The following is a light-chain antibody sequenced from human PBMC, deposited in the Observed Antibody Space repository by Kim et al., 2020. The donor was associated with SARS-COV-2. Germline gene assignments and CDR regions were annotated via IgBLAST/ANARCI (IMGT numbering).Light chain of an antibody. CDR1: QSVGNTY. V-gene: IGKV3-20*01. CDR2: GAS. CDR3: QQYGTSPRT. Sequence: EIVLTQSPGTLALSPGERATLSCRASQSVGNTYLAWYQQKPGQPPRLLIYGASTRATGIPDRFSGSGSGTDVILTISGLEPEDFAVYYCQQYGTSPRTFGQGTKVDIK. J-gene: IGKJ1*01.